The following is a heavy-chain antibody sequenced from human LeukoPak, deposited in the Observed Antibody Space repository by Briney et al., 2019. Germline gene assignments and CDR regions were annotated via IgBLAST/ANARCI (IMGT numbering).Heavy chain of an antibody. Sequence: ASVKVSCKASGYTFTSYYMHWVRQAPGQGLEWMGIINPSGGSTSYAQKFQGRVTMTRDTSTSTVYMELSSLRSEDTAVYYCARSSYDSSGYYSAEYFQHWGQGTLVTVSS. J-gene: IGHJ1*01. CDR3: ARSSYDSSGYYSAEYFQH. CDR1: GYTFTSYY. CDR2: INPSGGST. V-gene: IGHV1-46*01. D-gene: IGHD3-22*01.